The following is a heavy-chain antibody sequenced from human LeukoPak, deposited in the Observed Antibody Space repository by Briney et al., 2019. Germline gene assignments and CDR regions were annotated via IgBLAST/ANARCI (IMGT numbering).Heavy chain of an antibody. CDR2: ISGSGGST. V-gene: IGHV3-23*01. Sequence: GGSLRLSCAASGFTFSSYGMSWVRQAPGKGLEWVSAISGSGGSTYYADSVKGRFTISRDNSNNTLYLQMNSLRAEDTAVYYCAKAGDNSGNYGAFDIRGQGTMVTVSS. J-gene: IGHJ3*02. CDR3: AKAGDNSGNYGAFDI. D-gene: IGHD3-22*01. CDR1: GFTFSSYG.